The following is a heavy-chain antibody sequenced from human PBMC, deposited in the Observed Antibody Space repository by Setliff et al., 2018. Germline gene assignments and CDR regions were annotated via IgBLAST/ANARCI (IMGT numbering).Heavy chain of an antibody. V-gene: IGHV3-48*01. J-gene: IGHJ4*02. Sequence: GGSLRLSCAASGFTFSRYAMNWVRQTPGKGLEWVSYISASSANIQYADSVRGRFTVSRDNAKNTLYLQMNSLRPEDTAVYYCARTCSGSGCYAGLESWGQGTPVTV. CDR2: ISASSANI. D-gene: IGHD2-15*01. CDR1: GFTFSRYA. CDR3: ARTCSGSGCYAGLES.